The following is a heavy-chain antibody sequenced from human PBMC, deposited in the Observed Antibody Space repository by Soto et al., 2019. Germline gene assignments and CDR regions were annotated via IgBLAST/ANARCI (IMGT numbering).Heavy chain of an antibody. Sequence: ASLKVYCNTSGYTFTSYGIICVRHTNGQGLELMGWISAYNGNTNYAQKLQGRVTMTTDTSTSTAYMELRSLRSDDTAVYYCARGVGYSYGYVDYWGQGTLVTVSS. CDR3: ARGVGYSYGYVDY. D-gene: IGHD5-18*01. CDR1: GYTFTSYG. CDR2: ISAYNGNT. V-gene: IGHV1-18*01. J-gene: IGHJ4*02.